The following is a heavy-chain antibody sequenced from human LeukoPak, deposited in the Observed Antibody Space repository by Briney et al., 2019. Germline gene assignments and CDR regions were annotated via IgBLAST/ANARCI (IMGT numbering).Heavy chain of an antibody. D-gene: IGHD1-7*01. CDR3: ARAVGTANWFDP. V-gene: IGHV3-48*03. CDR2: ISSSGNTR. J-gene: IGHJ5*02. Sequence: PGGSLRLPCAASGFTFSGYEMNWIRQAPGKGLEWVSYISSSGNTRYYADSVKGRFTISRDNAKNSVYLQMSSLRAKDTAVYYCARAVGTANWFDPWGQGTLVTVSS. CDR1: GFTFSGYE.